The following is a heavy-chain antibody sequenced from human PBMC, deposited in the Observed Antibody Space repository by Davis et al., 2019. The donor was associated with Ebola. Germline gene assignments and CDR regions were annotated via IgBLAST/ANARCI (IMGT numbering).Heavy chain of an antibody. Sequence: GESLKISCAASGFTFSSYAMSRVRQAPGKGLEWVSAISGSGGSTYYADSVKGRFTISRDNSKNTLYLQMNSLRAEDTAVYYCAKVDATGTRGYWGQGTLVTVSS. V-gene: IGHV3-23*01. CDR3: AKVDATGTRGY. D-gene: IGHD1/OR15-1a*01. CDR2: ISGSGGST. CDR1: GFTFSSYA. J-gene: IGHJ4*02.